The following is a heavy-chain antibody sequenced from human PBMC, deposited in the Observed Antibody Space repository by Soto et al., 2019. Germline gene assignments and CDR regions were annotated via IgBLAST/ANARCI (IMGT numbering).Heavy chain of an antibody. CDR2: LGAARDP. Sequence: ESGGGSVQPGESLRLSCAASGFSFRDYDMHWVRQRKGKGLEWVSALGAARDPYYVGSVKGRFSVSRDNAQNSLFLQMNNLIVDDTAVYFCARAYLGRLPRRADYYYAMDVWGRGTTVTVSS. J-gene: IGHJ6*02. CDR1: GFSFRDYD. V-gene: IGHV3-13*05. D-gene: IGHD1-26*01. CDR3: ARAYLGRLPRRADYYYAMDV.